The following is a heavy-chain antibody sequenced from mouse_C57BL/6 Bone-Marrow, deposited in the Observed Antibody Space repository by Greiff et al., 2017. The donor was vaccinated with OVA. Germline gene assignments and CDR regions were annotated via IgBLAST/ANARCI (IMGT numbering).Heavy chain of an antibody. V-gene: IGHV7-3*01. CDR3: ARSYYYVSFYAMDY. Sequence: DVKLVESGGGLVQPGGSLSLSCAASGFTFTDYYMSWVRQPPGKALEWLGFIRNKANGYTTEYSASVKGRFTISRDNSQSILYLQMNALRAEDSATYYCARSYYYVSFYAMDYWGQGTSVTVSS. CDR1: GFTFTDYY. D-gene: IGHD1-1*01. CDR2: IRNKANGYTT. J-gene: IGHJ4*01.